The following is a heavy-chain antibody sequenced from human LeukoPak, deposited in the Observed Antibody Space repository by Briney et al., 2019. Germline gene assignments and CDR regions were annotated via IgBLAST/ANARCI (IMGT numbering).Heavy chain of an antibody. V-gene: IGHV3-64D*06. CDR3: VKERTSGWYDFDY. CDR2: ISSNGGNT. Sequence: GGSLRLSCSASGFTFSTYAMHWVRQAPGKGLEYVSGISSNGGNTYYADSVKGRFTTSRDNSKNTLYLQMSSLRGEDTAVYYCVKERTSGWYDFDYWGQGTLVTVSS. J-gene: IGHJ4*02. D-gene: IGHD6-19*01. CDR1: GFTFSTYA.